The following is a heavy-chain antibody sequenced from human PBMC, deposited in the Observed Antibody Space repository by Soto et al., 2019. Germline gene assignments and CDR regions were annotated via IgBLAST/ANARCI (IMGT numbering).Heavy chain of an antibody. Sequence: QVQLQESGPGLVKPSQTLSLTCTVSGGSISSGGYYWSWIRQHPGKGLEWIGYIYYSGSTYYNPSLKRRVTISVDTSKNQFSLKLSSVTAADTAVYYCARGLTTSLGPPNWFDPWGQGTLVTVSS. J-gene: IGHJ5*02. V-gene: IGHV4-31*03. CDR1: GGSISSGGYY. CDR2: IYYSGST. CDR3: ARGLTTSLGPPNWFDP.